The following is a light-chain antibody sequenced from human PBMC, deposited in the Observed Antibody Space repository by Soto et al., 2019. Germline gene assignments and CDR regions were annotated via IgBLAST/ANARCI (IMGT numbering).Light chain of an antibody. V-gene: IGKV3-11*01. CDR1: QSVSSY. J-gene: IGKJ5*01. CDR3: QQRFT. CDR2: DVS. Sequence: DIVLTQSPATLSLSLGERATLSCRASQSVSSYLAWYQQKPGQAPRLLIYDVSNRAPGVPARFSGSGSGTDFTLPISSLEPEDFAVYYCQQRFTFGQGTRLEIK.